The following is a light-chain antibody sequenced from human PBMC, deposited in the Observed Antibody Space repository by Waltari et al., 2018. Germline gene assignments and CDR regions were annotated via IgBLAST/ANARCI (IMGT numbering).Light chain of an antibody. Sequence: EILMTQSPATLSVSPGERATLSCRASQSVSSNLAWYQQKPGQAPSLLIYGASTRATGIPARFSGSGSGTEFTLTISSLQSEDFAVYYCQQYNIWPLTFGGGTKVEIK. J-gene: IGKJ4*01. CDR1: QSVSSN. CDR3: QQYNIWPLT. V-gene: IGKV3-15*01. CDR2: GAS.